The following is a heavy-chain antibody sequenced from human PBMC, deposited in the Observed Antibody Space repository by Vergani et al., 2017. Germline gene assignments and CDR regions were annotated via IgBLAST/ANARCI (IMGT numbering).Heavy chain of an antibody. V-gene: IGHV3-53*01. CDR3: AKDSSRSSGSNWFDP. J-gene: IGHJ5*02. Sequence: EVQLVESGGGLIQPGGSLRLSCAASGFTVSSNYMSWVRQAPGKGLEWVSVIYSCGSTYYADSVKGRFTISGDNSKNTLYLQMNSLRAEDTAVYYCAKDSSRSSGSNWFDPWGQGTLVTVSS. CDR2: IYSCGST. D-gene: IGHD6-6*01. CDR1: GFTVSSNY.